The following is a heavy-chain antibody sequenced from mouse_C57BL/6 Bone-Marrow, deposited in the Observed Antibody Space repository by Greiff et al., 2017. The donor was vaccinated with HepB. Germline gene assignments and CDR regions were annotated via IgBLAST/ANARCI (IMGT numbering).Heavy chain of an antibody. CDR2: IDPSDSYT. V-gene: IGHV1-59*01. J-gene: IGHJ4*01. D-gene: IGHD2-5*01. CDR3: ARGNYSNSYYAMDY. Sequence: QVQLQQPGAELVRPGTSVKLSCKASGCTFTSYWMHWVKQRPGQGLEWIGVIDPSDSYTNYNQKFKGKATLTVDTSSSTAYMQLSSLTSEDSAVYYCARGNYSNSYYAMDYWGQGTSVTVSS. CDR1: GCTFTSYW.